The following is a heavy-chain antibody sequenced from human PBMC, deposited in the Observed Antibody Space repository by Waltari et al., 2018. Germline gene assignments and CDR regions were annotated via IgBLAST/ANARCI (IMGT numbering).Heavy chain of an antibody. CDR1: GFTFSSYW. J-gene: IGHJ4*02. V-gene: IGHV3-7*01. D-gene: IGHD4-17*01. CDR3: ARAFYGDPFDY. Sequence: EVQLVESGGGLVQPGGSLRLSCAASGFTFSSYWMRWVRQAPGKGLEWVANIKQDGSEKYYVDSVKGRVTISRDNAKNSLYLQMNSLRAEDTAVYYCARAFYGDPFDYWGQGTLVTVSS. CDR2: IKQDGSEK.